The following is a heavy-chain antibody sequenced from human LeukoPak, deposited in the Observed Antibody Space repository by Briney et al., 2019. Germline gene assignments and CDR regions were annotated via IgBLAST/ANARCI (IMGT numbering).Heavy chain of an antibody. CDR2: IYHSGST. Sequence: PSGTLSLTCAVSGGSISSSNWWSWVRQPPGKGLEWVGEIYHSGSTNYNPSLKSRVTISVDKSKNQFSLKLSSVTAADTAVYYCARDSGYDPAYYYGMDVWVQGTTVTVSS. CDR3: ARDSGYDPAYYYGMDV. CDR1: GGSISSSNW. V-gene: IGHV4-4*02. D-gene: IGHD5-12*01. J-gene: IGHJ6*02.